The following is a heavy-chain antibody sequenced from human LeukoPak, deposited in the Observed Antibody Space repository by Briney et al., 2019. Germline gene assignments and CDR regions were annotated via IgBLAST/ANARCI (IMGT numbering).Heavy chain of an antibody. CDR1: GFTFDDYG. Sequence: GGSLRLSCAASGFTFDDYGMTWVRQAPGKGLQWISAINWSGATTGYADSVKGRFTISRDNAKNSLYLQMSSLRSEDTAVYYCARVADSGNYFQYFQHWGQGTLVTVSS. CDR3: ARVADSGNYFQYFQH. J-gene: IGHJ1*01. D-gene: IGHD1-26*01. CDR2: INWSGATT. V-gene: IGHV3-20*04.